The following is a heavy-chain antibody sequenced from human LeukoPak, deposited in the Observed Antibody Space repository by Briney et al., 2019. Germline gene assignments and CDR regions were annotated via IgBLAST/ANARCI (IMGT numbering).Heavy chain of an antibody. CDR3: ARETSYYYDSSGYFPVDY. D-gene: IGHD3-22*01. Sequence: ASVKVSCEASGYTFTSYGISWVRQAPGQGLEWMGWISAYNGNTNYAQKLQGRVTMTTDTSTSTAYMELRSLRSDDTAVYYCARETSYYYDSSGYFPVDYWGQGTLVTVSS. CDR1: GYTFTSYG. J-gene: IGHJ4*02. V-gene: IGHV1-18*01. CDR2: ISAYNGNT.